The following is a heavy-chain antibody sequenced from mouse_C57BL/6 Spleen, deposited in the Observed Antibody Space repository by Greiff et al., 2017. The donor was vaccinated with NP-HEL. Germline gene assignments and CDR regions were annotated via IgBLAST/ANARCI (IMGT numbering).Heavy chain of an antibody. CDR2: IYPRSGNT. V-gene: IGHV1-81*01. Sequence: QVQLQQSGAELARGGASVKLSCKALGYSGARDGDRLLGGVTGQCLEWIGEIYPRSGNTYYNEKFKGKATLTADKSSSTAYMELRSLTSEDSAVYFCSTTVVAGDYAMDYWGQGTSVTVSS. CDR1: GYSGARDG. CDR3: STTVVAGDYAMDY. D-gene: IGHD1-1*01. J-gene: IGHJ4*01.